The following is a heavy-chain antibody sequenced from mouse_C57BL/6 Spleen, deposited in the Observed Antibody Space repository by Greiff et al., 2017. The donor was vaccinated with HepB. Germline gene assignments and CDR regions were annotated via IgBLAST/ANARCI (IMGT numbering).Heavy chain of an antibody. V-gene: IGHV5-6*02. CDR3: ARLTMVTFDY. J-gene: IGHJ2*01. CDR1: GFTFSSYG. CDR2: ISSGGSYT. Sequence: DVKLVESGGDLVKPGGSLKLSCAASGFTFSSYGMSWVRQTPDKRLEWVATISSGGSYTYYPDSVKGRFTISRDNAKNTLYLQMSSLKSEDTAMYYCARLTMVTFDYWGQGTTLTVSS. D-gene: IGHD2-2*01.